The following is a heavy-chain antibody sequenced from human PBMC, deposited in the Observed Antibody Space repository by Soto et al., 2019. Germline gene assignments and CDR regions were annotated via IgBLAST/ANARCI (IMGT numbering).Heavy chain of an antibody. CDR1: GASIRIGGFY. Sequence: SETLSLTCSVSGASIRIGGFYWSCLRQSPGKGLEWIGHIYYTGSTFVSPSLKGRLTISLDTSKNQFSLDLSSVTAADTAMYYCARIEMASIKWGRGTLVTVSS. CDR2: IYYTGST. D-gene: IGHD5-12*01. J-gene: IGHJ4*02. CDR3: ARIEMASIK. V-gene: IGHV4-31*03.